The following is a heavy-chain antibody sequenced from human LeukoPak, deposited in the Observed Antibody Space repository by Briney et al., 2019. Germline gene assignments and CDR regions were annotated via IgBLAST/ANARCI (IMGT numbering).Heavy chain of an antibody. V-gene: IGHV4-30-4*08. J-gene: IGHJ4*02. D-gene: IGHD6-13*01. CDR1: GGSISSGGYY. CDR3: ASPGIAAAGREFYFDY. Sequence: PSETLSLTCTVSGGSISSGGYYWSWIRQPPGKGLEWIGYIYYSGSTYYNPSLKSRVTISVDTSKNQFSLKLSSVTAADTAVYYCASPGIAAAGREFYFDYWGQGTLVTVSS. CDR2: IYYSGST.